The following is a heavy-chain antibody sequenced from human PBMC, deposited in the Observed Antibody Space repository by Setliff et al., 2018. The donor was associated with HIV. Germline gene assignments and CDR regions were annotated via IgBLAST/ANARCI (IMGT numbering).Heavy chain of an antibody. CDR2: IYYTGTT. CDR1: GASISSGGYY. J-gene: IGHJ4*02. V-gene: IGHV4-31*03. D-gene: IGHD2-15*01. CDR3: ARLGTRTVAADADFDS. Sequence: SETLSLTCTVSGASISSGGYYWSWIRQHPVKGLEWIGYIYYTGTTFYNPSLESRLIISLDKPKNQFSLRLTSVTAADTAVYYCARLGTRTVAADADFDSWGQGALVTVSS.